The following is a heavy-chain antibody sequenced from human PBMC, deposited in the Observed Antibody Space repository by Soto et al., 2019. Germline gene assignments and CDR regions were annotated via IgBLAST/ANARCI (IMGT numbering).Heavy chain of an antibody. V-gene: IGHV3-23*01. CDR1: GFTFSSYA. Sequence: GVSLRLSCAASGFTFSSYAMSWVRQAPGKGLEWVSAISGSGGSTYYADSVKGRFTISRDNSKNTLYLQMNSLRAEETAIYYCAKDLTNNWNCHYYYYGMDVWGQGTTVTVSS. J-gene: IGHJ6*02. CDR2: ISGSGGST. CDR3: AKDLTNNWNCHYYYYGMDV. D-gene: IGHD1-7*01.